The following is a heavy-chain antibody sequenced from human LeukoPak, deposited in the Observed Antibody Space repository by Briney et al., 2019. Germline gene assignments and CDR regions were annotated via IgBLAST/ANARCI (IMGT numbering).Heavy chain of an antibody. J-gene: IGHJ4*02. Sequence: GGTLRLPCAASRFTFSSDAMSWVRQAPGTGLEGVSAIRGSVGSTYYADSVQGRFTISRDNSKNTLYLQMNSLRAEDTAVYYCAKDTPSNCYDPYYFDYWGQGSLVTVSS. V-gene: IGHV3-23*01. CDR1: RFTFSSDA. CDR3: AKDTPSNCYDPYYFDY. D-gene: IGHD3-22*01. CDR2: IRGSVGST.